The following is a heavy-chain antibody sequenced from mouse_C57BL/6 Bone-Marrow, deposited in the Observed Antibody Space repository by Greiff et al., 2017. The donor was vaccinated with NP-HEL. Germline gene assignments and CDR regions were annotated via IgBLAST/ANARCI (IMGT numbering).Heavy chain of an antibody. CDR2: ISSGSSTI. Sequence: EVKLMESGGGLVKPGGSLKLSCAASGFTFRDYGMHLVRQAPEKGLEWVAYISSGSSTIYYADTVKGRFTISRDNAKNTLFLQMTSLRSEDTAMYYCASLDYWGQGTTLTVSS. J-gene: IGHJ2*01. CDR3: ASLDY. V-gene: IGHV5-17*01. CDR1: GFTFRDYG.